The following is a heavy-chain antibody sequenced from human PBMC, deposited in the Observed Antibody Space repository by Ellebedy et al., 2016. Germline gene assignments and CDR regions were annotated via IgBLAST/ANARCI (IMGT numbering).Heavy chain of an antibody. CDR1: GYTFTSYY. CDR2: INPSGGST. CDR3: ARDLERVTGTTLPLNWFDP. D-gene: IGHD1-7*01. J-gene: IGHJ5*02. V-gene: IGHV1-46*01. Sequence: ASVKVSCKASGYTFTSYYMHWVRQAPGQGLEWMGIINPSGGSTSYAQKFQGRVTMTRDTSTSTVYMELSSLRSEDTAVYYCARDLERVTGTTLPLNWFDPWGQGTLVTVSS.